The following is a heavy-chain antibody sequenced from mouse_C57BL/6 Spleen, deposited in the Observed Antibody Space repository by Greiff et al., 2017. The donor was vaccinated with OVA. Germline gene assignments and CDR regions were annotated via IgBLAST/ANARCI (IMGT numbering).Heavy chain of an antibody. V-gene: IGHV1-54*01. Sequence: QVQLQQSGAELVRPGTSVKVSCKASGYAFTNYLIEWVKQRPGQGLEWIGVINPGSGGTNYNEKFKGKATLTADKSSSTAYMQLSSLTSEDSAVYFCARGLGRGYWYFDVWGTGTTVTVSS. J-gene: IGHJ1*03. CDR1: GYAFTNYL. D-gene: IGHD4-1*01. CDR3: ARGLGRGYWYFDV. CDR2: INPGSGGT.